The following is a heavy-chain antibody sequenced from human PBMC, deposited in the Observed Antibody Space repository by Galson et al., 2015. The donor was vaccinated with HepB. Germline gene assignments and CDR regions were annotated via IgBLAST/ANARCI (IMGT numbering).Heavy chain of an antibody. D-gene: IGHD1-26*01. V-gene: IGHV4-39*01. CDR1: GGSISSSSYY. Sequence: QVQLQESGPGLVKPSQTLSLTCTVSGGSISSSSYYWGWIRQPPGKGLEWIGSIYYSGSTYYNPSLKSRVTISVDTSKNQFSLKLSSVTAADTAVYYCARPAGFAGRLGDFDYWGQGTLVTVSS. CDR2: IYYSGST. J-gene: IGHJ4*02. CDR3: ARPAGFAGRLGDFDY.